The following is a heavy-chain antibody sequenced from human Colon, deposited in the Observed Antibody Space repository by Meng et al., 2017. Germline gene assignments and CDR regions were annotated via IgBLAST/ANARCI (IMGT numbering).Heavy chain of an antibody. Sequence: QVQLQESGPGLVKPSQTLSLTCTVSGASINNADYYWSWIRQPPGKGLEWIGYIYYSGSTYYNPSLNSRVTISVDTSKNQFSLKLSSVTAADTAVYYCARVGACSGGSCYFRLFDYWGQGTLVTVS. CDR2: IYYSGST. D-gene: IGHD2-15*01. CDR3: ARVGACSGGSCYFRLFDY. J-gene: IGHJ4*02. CDR1: GASINNADYY. V-gene: IGHV4-30-4*01.